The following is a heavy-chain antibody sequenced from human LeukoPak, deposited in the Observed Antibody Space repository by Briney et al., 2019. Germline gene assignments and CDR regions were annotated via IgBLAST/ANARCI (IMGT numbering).Heavy chain of an antibody. J-gene: IGHJ4*02. Sequence: GGSLRLSCAASGFTFSSYAMSWVRQAPGKGLEWVSAISDSSGSTYYADSVKGRFTISRDNAKNTLYLQMNSLRAEDTAVYYCARTSIAVAGLKYWGQGTLVTVSS. CDR1: GFTFSSYA. V-gene: IGHV3-23*01. CDR3: ARTSIAVAGLKY. D-gene: IGHD6-19*01. CDR2: ISDSSGST.